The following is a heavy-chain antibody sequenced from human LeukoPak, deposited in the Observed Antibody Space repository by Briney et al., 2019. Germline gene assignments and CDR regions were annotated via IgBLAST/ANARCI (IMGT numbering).Heavy chain of an antibody. V-gene: IGHV1-18*04. Sequence: ASVKVSCKASTYIFFTHGITWVRQAPGQGLELMGWISGYNGNTNYAQKLQDRVTMTIDTSTNPAYLELRSLRSDDTAVYYCARQVDKTMALPDFWGRGTLVTVSS. CDR2: ISGYNGNT. D-gene: IGHD4/OR15-4a*01. CDR3: ARQVDKTMALPDF. CDR1: TYIFFTHG. J-gene: IGHJ4*02.